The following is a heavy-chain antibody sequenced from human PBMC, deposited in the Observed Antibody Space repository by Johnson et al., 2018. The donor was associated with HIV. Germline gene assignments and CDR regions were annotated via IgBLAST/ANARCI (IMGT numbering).Heavy chain of an antibody. V-gene: IGHV3-64*01. J-gene: IGHJ3*02. CDR3: ARRRDSINNWQEPFDI. Sequence: VQLVESGGGLVQPGESLRLSCAASGFTFSSHAMHWVRPAPGKGLEHVSAISSLGDNTYYPNSVKGRFTDSRDHFKNTLYLQMGGLRADDMAVYYCARRRDSINNWQEPFDIWGHGTVVTVSS. CDR1: GFTFSSHA. CDR2: ISSLGDNT. D-gene: IGHD1-1*01.